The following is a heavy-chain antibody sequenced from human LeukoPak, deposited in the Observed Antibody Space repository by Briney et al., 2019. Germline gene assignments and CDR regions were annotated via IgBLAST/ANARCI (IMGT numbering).Heavy chain of an antibody. J-gene: IGHJ4*02. D-gene: IGHD3-9*01. V-gene: IGHV1-69*05. CDR1: GGTFSSYA. CDR2: IIPIFGTA. CDR3: ARDQVNELRYFDWLLPGD. Sequence: SVKVSCKASGGTFSSYAISRVRQAPGQGLEWMGGIIPIFGTANYAQKFQGRVTITTDESTSTAYMELSSLRSEDTAVYYCARDQVNELRYFDWLLPGDWGQGTLVTVSS.